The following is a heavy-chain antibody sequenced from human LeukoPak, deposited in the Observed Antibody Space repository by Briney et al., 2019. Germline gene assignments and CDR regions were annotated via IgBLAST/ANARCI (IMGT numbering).Heavy chain of an antibody. D-gene: IGHD6-19*01. CDR2: ISSSSSYI. Sequence: GGSLRLSCAASRFTFSSYSMNWVRQAPGKGLEWVSSISSSSSYIYYADSVKGRFTISRDNAKNSLYLQMNSLRAEDTAVYYCARGNAAVAGGDAFDIWGQGTMVTVSS. CDR1: RFTFSSYS. J-gene: IGHJ3*02. CDR3: ARGNAAVAGGDAFDI. V-gene: IGHV3-21*01.